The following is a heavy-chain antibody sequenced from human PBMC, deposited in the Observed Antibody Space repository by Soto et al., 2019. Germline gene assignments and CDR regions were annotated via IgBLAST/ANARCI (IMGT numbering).Heavy chain of an antibody. V-gene: IGHV3-74*01. CDR2: INSDGSIT. CDR1: GFTFRSYW. J-gene: IGHJ4*02. Sequence: GGSLRLSCAASGFTFRSYWMNWVRQAPGKGLVWVSRINSDGSITDYADSVKGRLTISRDNAKNTLYLQMNSLRAEDTAVYYCAKGLDSGSYGYWGQGTLVTVSS. D-gene: IGHD1-26*01. CDR3: AKGLDSGSYGY.